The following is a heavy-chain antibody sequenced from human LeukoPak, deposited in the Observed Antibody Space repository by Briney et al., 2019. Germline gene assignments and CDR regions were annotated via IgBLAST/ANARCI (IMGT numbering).Heavy chain of an antibody. D-gene: IGHD3-22*01. CDR2: ISYDGSNK. V-gene: IGHV3-30*18. CDR3: AKDIMIVVVTTPDY. Sequence: GGSLRLSCAASGFTFSSYGMHWVRQAPGKGLEWVAVISYDGSNKYYADSVKGRFTISRDNSKNTLYPQMNSLRAEDTAVYYCAKDIMIVVVTTPDYWGQGTLVTVSS. J-gene: IGHJ4*02. CDR1: GFTFSSYG.